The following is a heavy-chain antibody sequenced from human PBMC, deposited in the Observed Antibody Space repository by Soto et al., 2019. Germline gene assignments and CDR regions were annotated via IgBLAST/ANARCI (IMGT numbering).Heavy chain of an antibody. CDR3: AHRGNMAYSAVAPYFQH. CDR2: IYWDDDK. Sequence: SGPTLVNPTQTLTLTCTFSGFSLSTSGVGVGWIRQPPGKALEWLALIYWDDDKRYSPSLKSRLTITKDTSKNQVVLTMTNMDPVDTATYYCAHRGNMAYSAVAPYFQHWGQGTLVTVSS. D-gene: IGHD6-19*01. V-gene: IGHV2-5*02. CDR1: GFSLSTSGVG. J-gene: IGHJ1*01.